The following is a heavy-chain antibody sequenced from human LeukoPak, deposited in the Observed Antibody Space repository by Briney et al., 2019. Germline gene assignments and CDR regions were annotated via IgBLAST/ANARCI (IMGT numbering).Heavy chain of an antibody. J-gene: IGHJ3*02. CDR2: ISSSSSYT. CDR1: GFTFSDYY. D-gene: IGHD1-14*01. Sequence: KAGGSLRLSCAASGFTFSDYYMSWIRQAPGKGLEWVSYISSSSSYTDYADSVKGRFTISRDNAKNSLYLQMNSLRDEDTAVYYCARETPDAFDIWGQGTMVTVS. CDR3: ARETPDAFDI. V-gene: IGHV3-11*06.